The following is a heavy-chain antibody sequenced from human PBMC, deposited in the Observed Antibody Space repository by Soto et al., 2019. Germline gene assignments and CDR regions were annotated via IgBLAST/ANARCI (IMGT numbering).Heavy chain of an antibody. Sequence: GKGLEWIGGVNHNGFTYYNPSLKSRVTISVDTSKNQFSLKLTSVTAADTAVYYCARMGDFWSGPGELDPWGQGTLVTVSS. J-gene: IGHJ5*02. V-gene: IGHV4-34*01. CDR2: VNHNGFT. D-gene: IGHD3-3*01. CDR3: ARMGDFWSGPGELDP.